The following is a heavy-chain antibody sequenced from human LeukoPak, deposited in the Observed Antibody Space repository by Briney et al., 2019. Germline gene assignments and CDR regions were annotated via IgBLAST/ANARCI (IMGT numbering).Heavy chain of an antibody. Sequence: ASVKVSCKASGYTFTGYYMHWVRQAPGQGLEWMGWINPNSGGTNYAQKSQGWVTMTRDTSISTTYMELSRLRSDDTAVYYCARGGDYGGNPFDYWGQGTLVTVSS. CDR3: ARGGDYGGNPFDY. CDR2: INPNSGGT. CDR1: GYTFTGYY. J-gene: IGHJ4*02. D-gene: IGHD4-23*01. V-gene: IGHV1-2*04.